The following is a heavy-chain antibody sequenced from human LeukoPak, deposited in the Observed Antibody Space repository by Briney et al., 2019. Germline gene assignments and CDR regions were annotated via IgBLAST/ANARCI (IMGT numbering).Heavy chain of an antibody. CDR3: VRYYTRHSWYFDL. J-gene: IGHJ2*01. CDR1: GFTFSSYS. Sequence: GGALRLSCAASGFTFSSYSMNWVRQAPGKGLEWVSSISSSSSYIYYADSVKGRFTISRDNAKNSLYLQMNSLRAEDTAVYYCVRYYTRHSWYFDLWGRGTLVTVSS. CDR2: ISSSSSYI. V-gene: IGHV3-21*01. D-gene: IGHD3-10*01.